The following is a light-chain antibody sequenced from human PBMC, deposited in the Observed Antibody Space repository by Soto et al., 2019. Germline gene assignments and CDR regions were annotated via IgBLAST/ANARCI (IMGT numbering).Light chain of an antibody. CDR1: QSLLHITGETF. J-gene: IGKJ4*01. Sequence: LMTQSPLSLSVTPGQPSSISCNSSQSLLHITGETFLFWYLQKPGQSPQLLIYLGSNRAAGVPDRFSGSGSGTDFTLKISRVEAEDVGVYYCMQALQTPLTFGGGTKVDIK. V-gene: IGKV2-28*01. CDR3: MQALQTPLT. CDR2: LGS.